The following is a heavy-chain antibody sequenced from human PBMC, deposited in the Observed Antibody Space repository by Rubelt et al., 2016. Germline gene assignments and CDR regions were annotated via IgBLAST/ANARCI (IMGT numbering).Heavy chain of an antibody. CDR2: IYYSGSA. CDR1: GGSISSTNW. J-gene: IGHJ6*02. D-gene: IGHD3-3*01. Sequence: ESGPGLVKPSGTLSLTCAVSGGSISSTNWWSWVRQPPGKGLEWIGSIYYSGSAYYNPSLKSRVTISVDTSKNQFSLKLSSVTAADTAVYYCARLIPYYDFWSGYPDRVDGMDVWGQGTTVTVSS. V-gene: IGHV4-4*02. CDR3: ARLIPYYDFWSGYPDRVDGMDV.